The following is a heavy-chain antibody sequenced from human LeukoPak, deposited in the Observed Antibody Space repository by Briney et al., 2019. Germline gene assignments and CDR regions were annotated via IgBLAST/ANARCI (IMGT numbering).Heavy chain of an antibody. CDR3: ARDSPGRGFDP. V-gene: IGHV4-38-2*02. CDR2: IYHSGST. CDR1: GYSISSGYY. J-gene: IGHJ5*02. Sequence: SETLSLTCTVSGYSISSGYYWGWIRQPPGKGLEWIGSIYHSGSTYYSPSLKSRVTISVDTSENQFSLKLSSVTAADTAVYYCARDSPGRGFDPWGQGTLVTVSS.